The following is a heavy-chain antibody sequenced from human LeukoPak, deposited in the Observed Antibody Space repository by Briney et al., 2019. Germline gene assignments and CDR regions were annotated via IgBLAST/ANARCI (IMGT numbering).Heavy chain of an antibody. CDR3: ASQIAARVY. J-gene: IGHJ4*02. V-gene: IGHV3-48*01. Sequence: PGGSLRLSCAASGFTFSSYSMNWVRQAPGKGLEWVSYISSSSSTIYYADSVKGRFTISRDNAKNSLYLQMNSLRAEDTAVYYCASQIAARVYWGQGTLVTVSS. CDR1: GFTFSSYS. D-gene: IGHD6-6*01. CDR2: ISSSSSTI.